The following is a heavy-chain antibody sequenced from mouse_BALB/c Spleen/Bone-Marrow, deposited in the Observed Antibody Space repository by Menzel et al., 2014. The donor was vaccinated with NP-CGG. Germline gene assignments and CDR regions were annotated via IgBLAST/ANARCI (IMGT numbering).Heavy chain of an antibody. V-gene: IGHV2-9*02. CDR2: IWAGGST. Sequence: QVQLQQSGPGLVAPSQSLSISCTVSGFSLTSYGVHWVRQPPGKGLEWLGVIWAGGSTNYNSDLMSRLSISKDNSKSQVFLKMNSLQTDDTAMYYCARVPLFRYGSSYGMDYWGQGTSITVSS. J-gene: IGHJ4*01. CDR3: ARVPLFRYGSSYGMDY. D-gene: IGHD1-1*01. CDR1: GFSLTSYG.